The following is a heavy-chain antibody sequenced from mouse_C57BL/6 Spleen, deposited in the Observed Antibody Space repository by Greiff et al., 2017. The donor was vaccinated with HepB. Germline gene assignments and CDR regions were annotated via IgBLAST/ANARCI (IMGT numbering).Heavy chain of an antibody. Sequence: VQLQQPGAELVRPGTSVKLSCKASGYTFTSYWMHWVKQRPGQGLEWIGVIAPSDSYTNYNQKFKGKATLTVDTSSSTAYMQLSSLTSEDSAVYYCARRDYSNYSYAMDYWGQGTSVTVSS. V-gene: IGHV1-59*01. CDR2: IAPSDSYT. CDR3: ARRDYSNYSYAMDY. D-gene: IGHD2-5*01. J-gene: IGHJ4*01. CDR1: GYTFTSYW.